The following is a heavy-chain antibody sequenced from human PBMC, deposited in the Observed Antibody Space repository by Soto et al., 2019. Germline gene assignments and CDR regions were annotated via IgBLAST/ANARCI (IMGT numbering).Heavy chain of an antibody. V-gene: IGHV2-5*02. Sequence: QITLKESGPTLVKPTQTLTLTCTFSGFSLSTSGVGVGWIRQPPGKALEWLAVIYWDDDKRYSPSLKSRVTITKDTSKNQVVLTVTNMDPVDTGTYYCAHRLTRYTWNYGLFEYWGQGTLVTVSS. CDR2: IYWDDDK. CDR1: GFSLSTSGVG. J-gene: IGHJ4*02. CDR3: AHRLTRYTWNYGLFEY. D-gene: IGHD1-7*01.